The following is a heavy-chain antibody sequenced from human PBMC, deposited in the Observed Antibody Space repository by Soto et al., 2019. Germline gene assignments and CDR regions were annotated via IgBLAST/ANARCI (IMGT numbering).Heavy chain of an antibody. CDR1: GFTFSSYG. CDR2: IWYDGSNK. D-gene: IGHD1-26*01. J-gene: IGHJ6*03. V-gene: IGHV3-33*01. CDR3: ARGSSSYYMDV. Sequence: ESGGGVVQPGRSLRLSCAASGFTFSSYGMHWVRQAPGKGLEWVAVIWYDGSNKYYADSVKGRFTISRDNSKNTLYLQMNSLRAEDTAVYYCARGSSSYYMDVWGKGTTVTVSS.